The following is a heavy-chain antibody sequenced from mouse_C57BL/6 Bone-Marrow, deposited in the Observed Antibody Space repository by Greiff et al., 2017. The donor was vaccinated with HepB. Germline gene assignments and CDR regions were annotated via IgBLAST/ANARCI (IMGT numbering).Heavy chain of an antibody. CDR2: ISSGGSYT. Sequence: EVKLMESGGDLVKPGGSLKLSCAASGFTFSSYGMSWVRQTPDKRLEWVATISSGGSYTYYPDSVKGRFTISRDNAKNTLYLQISSLKSEDTAMYYCARRGTGSSWFAYWGQGTLVTVSA. CDR1: GFTFSSYG. CDR3: ARRGTGSSWFAY. J-gene: IGHJ3*01. V-gene: IGHV5-6*02. D-gene: IGHD4-1*01.